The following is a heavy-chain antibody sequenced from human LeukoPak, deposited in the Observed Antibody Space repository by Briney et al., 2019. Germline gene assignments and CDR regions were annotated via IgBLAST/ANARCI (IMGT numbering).Heavy chain of an antibody. V-gene: IGHV4-4*07. J-gene: IGHJ4*02. CDR2: IYTSGST. CDR3: ARDGNSGYTFDY. Sequence: SETLSLTCTVSGGSISSYYWSWIRQPAGKGLEWIGRIYTSGSTKYNPSLKSRVTMSVDTSKNQFSLKLSSVTASDTAVYYCARDGNSGYTFDYWGQGTLVTVSS. D-gene: IGHD5-12*01. CDR1: GGSISSYY.